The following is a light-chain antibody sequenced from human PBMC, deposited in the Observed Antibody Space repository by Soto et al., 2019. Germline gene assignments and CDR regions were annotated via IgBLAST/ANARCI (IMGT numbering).Light chain of an antibody. CDR1: SNDVGSYDF. J-gene: IGLJ1*01. V-gene: IGLV2-14*01. CDR2: EVS. Sequence: QSALPQYASLSCAPGRSITSSAAGSSNDVGSYDFVSWYQQQPGKAPKLLIYEVSNRRSGVSHRFSGSKSDNTASLTISGLQSEDEADYYSSTSTTFTPLVFGNGT. CDR3: STSTTFTPLV.